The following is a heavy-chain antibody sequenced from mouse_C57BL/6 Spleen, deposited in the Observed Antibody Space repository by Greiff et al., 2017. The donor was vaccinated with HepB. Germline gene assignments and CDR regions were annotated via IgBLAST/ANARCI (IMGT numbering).Heavy chain of an antibody. CDR1: GYTFTDYN. Sequence: VQLQQSGPELVKPGASVKIPCKASGYTFTDYNMDWVKQSHGKSLEWIGDINPNNGGTIDNQKFKGKATLTVDKTSSTAYMELRSLTSEDTAVYYCAREGSGSPPYYAMDYWGQGTSVTVSS. J-gene: IGHJ4*01. V-gene: IGHV1-18*01. CDR2: INPNNGGT. CDR3: AREGSGSPPYYAMDY. D-gene: IGHD1-1*01.